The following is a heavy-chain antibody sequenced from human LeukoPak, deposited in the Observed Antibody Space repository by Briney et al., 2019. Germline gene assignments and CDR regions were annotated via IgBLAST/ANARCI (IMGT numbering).Heavy chain of an antibody. V-gene: IGHV4-4*02. CDR2: IYHSGST. CDR3: ARAGLRVQLWYPLFDY. J-gene: IGHJ4*02. CDR1: GGSISSSNW. Sequence: SETLSLTCAVSGGSISSSNWWSWVRQPPGKGLEWIGEIYHSGSTNYNPSLKSRVTISVDKSKNQFSLKLSSVTAAATAVYYCARAGLRVQLWYPLFDYWGQGTLVTVSS. D-gene: IGHD5-18*01.